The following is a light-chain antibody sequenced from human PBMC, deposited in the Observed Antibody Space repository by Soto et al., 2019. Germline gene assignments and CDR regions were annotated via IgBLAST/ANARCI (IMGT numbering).Light chain of an antibody. CDR1: QSVGSY. CDR2: DAS. CDR3: QQRSNWPPWT. Sequence: EIVLTQSPATLSLSPGERATLSCRASQSVGSYLAWYQQKPGQAPRLLIYDASNRATGIPARFSGSGSGTDFTLTISSLEPEDFAVYYCQQRSNWPPWTVGQGTKVEI. V-gene: IGKV3-11*01. J-gene: IGKJ1*01.